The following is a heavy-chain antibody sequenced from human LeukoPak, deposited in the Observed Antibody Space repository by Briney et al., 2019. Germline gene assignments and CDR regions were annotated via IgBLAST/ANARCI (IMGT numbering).Heavy chain of an antibody. J-gene: IGHJ4*02. V-gene: IGHV3-66*04. CDR3: ARRFDTAPLGY. CDR2: IYSGGST. Sequence: GGSLRLSCAASGFTVSTNYMSWVRQAPGKGLEWVSVIYSGGSTYYADSVKGRFTISRDISKNTVYLQMNGLRAEDTAVYYCARRFDTAPLGYWGQGTLVTVSS. D-gene: IGHD3-10*01. CDR1: GFTVSTNY.